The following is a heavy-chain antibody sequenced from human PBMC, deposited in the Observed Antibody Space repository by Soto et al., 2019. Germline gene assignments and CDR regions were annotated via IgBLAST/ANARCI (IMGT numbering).Heavy chain of an antibody. CDR3: AHAYGGRSLY. CDR1: GFSLTTDRVG. J-gene: IGHJ4*02. CDR2: IYWDDSK. D-gene: IGHD1-26*01. Sequence: QITLKESGPPLVKPTQTLTLTCTFSGFSLTTDRVGVGWIRQPPGEALEWLAVIYWDDSKTYRPSLESRLTITKDTSKNQVALTMTNMDSLDTAPYYCAHAYGGRSLYWGQGTPVIVSS. V-gene: IGHV2-5*02.